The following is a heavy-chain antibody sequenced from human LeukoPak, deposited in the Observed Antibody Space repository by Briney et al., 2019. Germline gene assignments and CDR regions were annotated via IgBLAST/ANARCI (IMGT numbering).Heavy chain of an antibody. J-gene: IGHJ4*02. CDR3: ARVTHYYDSSGEFLLDY. D-gene: IGHD3-22*01. V-gene: IGHV3-30*04. CDR2: ISYDGSNK. CDR1: GFTFSSYA. Sequence: GGSLRLSCAASGFTFSSYAMHWVRQAPGKGPEWVAVISYDGSNKYYADSVKGRFTISRDDSKNTLYLQMNSLRAEDTAVYYCARVTHYYDSSGEFLLDYWGQGTLVTVSS.